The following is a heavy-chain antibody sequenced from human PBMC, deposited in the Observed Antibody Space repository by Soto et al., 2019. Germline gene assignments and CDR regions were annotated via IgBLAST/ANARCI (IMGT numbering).Heavy chain of an antibody. CDR1: GFTFSSYA. J-gene: IGHJ2*01. CDR3: AKWVVEPRYFDL. Sequence: EVQLLESGGGLVQPGGSLRLSCAASGFTFSSYAMSWVRQAPGKGLEWVSAISGSGGSTYYEDSVKGRFTISRDNSHNNLYLQMNSLRAEDTAVYYCAKWVVEPRYFDLWGRGTQFTVSS. V-gene: IGHV3-23*01. CDR2: ISGSGGST.